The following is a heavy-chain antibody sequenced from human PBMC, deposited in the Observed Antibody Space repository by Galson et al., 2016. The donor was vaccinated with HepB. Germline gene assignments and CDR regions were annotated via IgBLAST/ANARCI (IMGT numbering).Heavy chain of an antibody. V-gene: IGHV3-48*02. D-gene: IGHD3-3*01. Sequence: SLRLSCAGSGFTFSGHAMNWVRQAPGKGLEWISYISAYSSTKYYADSVKGRFTISRDNGRDSLYLQMNSLRDADAAVYYCARVRLRFLEWLPQDDWYFDLWGRGTLVTVSS. J-gene: IGHJ2*01. CDR3: ARVRLRFLEWLPQDDWYFDL. CDR2: ISAYSSTK. CDR1: GFTFSGHA.